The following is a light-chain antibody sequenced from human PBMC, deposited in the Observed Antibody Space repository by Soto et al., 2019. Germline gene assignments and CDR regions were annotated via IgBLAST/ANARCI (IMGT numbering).Light chain of an antibody. CDR2: DAY. CDR1: QSASTF. CDR3: QQYKRYAVT. J-gene: IGKJ1*01. Sequence: MTPPPSTPSAPVGDPVTITCLASQSASTFLAWYQQNPGQALQLLIYDAYTLQSGVPSRFSASGSGTEFALTISGLQPDDFAVYYCQQYKRYAVTVGQGTNV. V-gene: IGKV1-5*01.